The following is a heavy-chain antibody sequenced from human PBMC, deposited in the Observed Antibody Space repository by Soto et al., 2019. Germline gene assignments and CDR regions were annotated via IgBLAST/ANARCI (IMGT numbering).Heavy chain of an antibody. Sequence: ASVKVSCKASGYTFTRYYMRWVRQAPGQGLEWMGIINPSGGSTSYAQKFQGRVTMTRDTSTSTVYMELRSLRSDDTAVYYCARDDIAAAGQDFDYWGQGTLVTVSS. D-gene: IGHD6-13*01. V-gene: IGHV1-46*01. J-gene: IGHJ4*02. CDR3: ARDDIAAAGQDFDY. CDR2: INPSGGST. CDR1: GYTFTRYY.